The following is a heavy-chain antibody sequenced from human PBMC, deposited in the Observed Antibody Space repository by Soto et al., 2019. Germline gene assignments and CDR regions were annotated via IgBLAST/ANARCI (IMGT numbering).Heavy chain of an antibody. D-gene: IGHD6-13*01. CDR2: IDPSDSYT. CDR3: ARRVAGGDYYYGMEI. V-gene: IGHV5-10-1*01. Sequence: GASRNICCKGSGYSFTSDWISWGHQMPGKGRGWMGRIDPSDSYTNYSPSFQGHVTISADKSISTAYLQWSSLKASDTAMSYCARRVAGGDYYYGMEIWRQGTTIT. J-gene: IGHJ6*01. CDR1: GYSFTSDW.